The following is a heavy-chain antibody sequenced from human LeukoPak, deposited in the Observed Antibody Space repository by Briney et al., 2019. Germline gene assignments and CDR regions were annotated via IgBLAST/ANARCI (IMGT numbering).Heavy chain of an antibody. CDR3: ARDPLTPTVRVSYYFDY. D-gene: IGHD4-11*01. V-gene: IGHV1-69*13. J-gene: IGHJ4*02. CDR1: GGTFSSYA. CDR2: IIPIFGTA. Sequence: SVKVSCKASGGTFSSYAISWVRQAPGQGLEWMGGIIPIFGTANYAQKFQGRVTTTADESTSTAYMELSSLRSEDTAVYYCARDPLTPTVRVSYYFDYWGQGTLVTVSS.